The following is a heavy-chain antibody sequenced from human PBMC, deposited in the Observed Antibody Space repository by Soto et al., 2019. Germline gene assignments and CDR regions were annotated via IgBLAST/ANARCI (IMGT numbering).Heavy chain of an antibody. CDR1: GFTFSTCT. D-gene: IGHD3-10*01. CDR3: ARDILSGGAYPDY. V-gene: IGHV3-21*01. Sequence: PGGSLRLSCAASGFTFSTCTMNWVRQAPGKGLEWISSISSGSSYIYYAGSVKGRFTISRDNAKNSLFLQMNSLRADDTAVYYCARDILSGGAYPDYWGQGPKVTVSS. CDR2: ISSGSSYI. J-gene: IGHJ4*02.